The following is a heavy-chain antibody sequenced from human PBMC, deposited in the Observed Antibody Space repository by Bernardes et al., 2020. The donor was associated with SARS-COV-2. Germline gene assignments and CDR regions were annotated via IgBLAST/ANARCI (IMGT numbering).Heavy chain of an antibody. Sequence: LLCSSSVFIFSPYVVHWVRKGPGKGPEFVSSISCDGDTAYYADSVQGRFTISRDNSKNMLFLQMSSLRPDDTAVYYCGKGIYETISISSERIFDSWGLGALDTVSS. CDR1: VFIFSPYV. J-gene: IGHJ4*02. CDR2: ISCDGDTA. D-gene: IGHD1-7*01. V-gene: IGHV3-64D*06. CDR3: GKGIYETISISSERIFDS.